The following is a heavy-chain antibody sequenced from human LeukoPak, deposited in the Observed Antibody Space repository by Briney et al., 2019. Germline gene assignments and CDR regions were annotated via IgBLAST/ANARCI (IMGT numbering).Heavy chain of an antibody. V-gene: IGHV4-4*07. Sequence: PSETLSLTCTVSGGSISSYYWSWIRQPAGKGLEWIGRIYTSGSTNYNPSLKSRVTMSVDTSKNQSSLKLSSVTAADTAVYYCARDPDPSWSGWPFDYWGQGTLVTVSS. J-gene: IGHJ4*02. CDR1: GGSISSYY. CDR3: ARDPDPSWSGWPFDY. CDR2: IYTSGST. D-gene: IGHD3-3*01.